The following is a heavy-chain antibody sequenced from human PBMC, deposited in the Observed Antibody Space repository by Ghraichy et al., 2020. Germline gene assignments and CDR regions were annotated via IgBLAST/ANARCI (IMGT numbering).Heavy chain of an antibody. Sequence: GESLNISCTGTGLTFSRSWKTWVRQALGKGPEWVAHIKEDGSETYYMDSGKGRFTISRDNTKNSLYLQMSSLTVEDTAVYFCARDRDGDLDYWGQGTLVTVSS. D-gene: IGHD5-24*01. CDR1: GLTFSRSW. CDR3: ARDRDGDLDY. V-gene: IGHV3-7*03. J-gene: IGHJ4*02. CDR2: IKEDGSET.